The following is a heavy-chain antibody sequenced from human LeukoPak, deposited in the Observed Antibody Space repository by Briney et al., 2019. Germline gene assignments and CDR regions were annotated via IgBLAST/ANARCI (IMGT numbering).Heavy chain of an antibody. CDR3: ARDAFTTTYYYYGMDV. Sequence: PGGSLRLSCAASEFSVSHNYMSWVRQAPGKGLEWVAVIWYDGSNKYYADSVKGRFTISRDNSKNTLYLQMNSLRAEDTAVYYCARDAFTTTYYYYGMDVWGQGTTVTVSS. J-gene: IGHJ6*02. D-gene: IGHD3-22*01. V-gene: IGHV3-33*08. CDR2: IWYDGSNK. CDR1: EFSVSHNY.